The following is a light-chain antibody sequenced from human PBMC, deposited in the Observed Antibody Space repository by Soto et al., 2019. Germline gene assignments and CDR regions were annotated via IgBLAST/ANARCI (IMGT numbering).Light chain of an antibody. Sequence: DIQMTQSPSTLSASVGDRVAITCRASDNIAPWVAWYQQKPGKAPKLLIYKAANLADEVPSRFAGSGSGTDFTLTITRLQPDDFATYYCQHYNSFSRTFGQGTKVEF. CDR3: QHYNSFSRT. CDR1: DNIAPW. V-gene: IGKV1-5*03. CDR2: KAA. J-gene: IGKJ1*01.